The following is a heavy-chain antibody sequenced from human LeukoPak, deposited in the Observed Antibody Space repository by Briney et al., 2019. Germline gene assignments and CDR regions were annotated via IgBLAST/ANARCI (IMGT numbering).Heavy chain of an antibody. J-gene: IGHJ4*02. CDR1: GFTFSKYT. CDR2: IYGGVTGTT. Sequence: GGSLRLSCAASGFTFSKYTMSWVRQAPGKGLEWVSGIYGGVTGTTFYAESVKGRFTISRDNSKNTLYLQMNSLRDEDTAVYYCAKLSTMVRGVIITEGNYFDYWGQGTLVTVSS. V-gene: IGHV3-23*01. D-gene: IGHD3-10*01. CDR3: AKLSTMVRGVIITEGNYFDY.